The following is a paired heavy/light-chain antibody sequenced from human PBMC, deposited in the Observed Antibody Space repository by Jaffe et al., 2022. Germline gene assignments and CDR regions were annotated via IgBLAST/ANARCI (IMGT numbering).Heavy chain of an antibody. Sequence: EVQLVESGGGLVKPGGSLRLSCAASGFTFSNAWLTWVRQAPGKGLEWVGRIKRKTDSGTTDYAAPVKGRFTISRDDSKNTMYLQMNSLKTEDTALYYCTTYYYGSGSYWGANQYYYMDVWGKGTTVTVSS. J-gene: IGHJ6*03. V-gene: IGHV3-15*01. CDR3: TTYYYGSGSYWGANQYYYMDV. CDR1: GFTFSNAW. CDR2: IKRKTDSGTT. D-gene: IGHD3-10*01.
Light chain of an antibody. CDR2: YAS. J-gene: IGKJ2*01. Sequence: EIVLTQSPDFQSVTPKEKVTITCRASQSIGSSLHWFQQKPDQSPKLLIKYASQSISGVPSRFSGSGSGTDFTLTINSLEAEDAATYYCHQSSSLPDTFGQGTKLEIK. CDR3: HQSSSLPDT. CDR1: QSIGSS. V-gene: IGKV6-21*02.